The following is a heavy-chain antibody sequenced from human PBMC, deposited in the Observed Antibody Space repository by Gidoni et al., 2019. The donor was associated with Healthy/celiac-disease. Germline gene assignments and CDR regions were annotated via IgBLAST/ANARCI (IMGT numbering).Heavy chain of an antibody. CDR3: ARAHSSSWYGGFDY. CDR1: GGSFSGYY. J-gene: IGHJ4*02. V-gene: IGHV4-34*01. D-gene: IGHD6-13*01. Sequence: QVQLQQWGAGLLKPSETLSLTCAVYGGSFSGYYWSWIRQPPGKGLEWIGEINHSGSTNYNPSLKSRVTISVDTSKNQFSLKLSSETAADTAVYYCARAHSSSWYGGFDYWGQGTLVTVSS. CDR2: INHSGST.